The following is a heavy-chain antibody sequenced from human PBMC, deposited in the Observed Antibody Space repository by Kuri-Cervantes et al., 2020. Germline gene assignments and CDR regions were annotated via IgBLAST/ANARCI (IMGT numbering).Heavy chain of an antibody. CDR1: GFAFSSYA. D-gene: IGHD6-13*01. CDR3: ARDVSSWYGMDYYYGMYV. CDR2: ISYDGSNK. Sequence: GGSLRLSCAASGFAFSSYAMHWVRQAPGKGLEWVAVISYDGSNKYYADSVEGRFTISRDNSKNTLYLQMNSLRAEDTAVYYCARDVSSWYGMDYYYGMYVWGQGTTVTVSS. J-gene: IGHJ6*02. V-gene: IGHV3-30-3*01.